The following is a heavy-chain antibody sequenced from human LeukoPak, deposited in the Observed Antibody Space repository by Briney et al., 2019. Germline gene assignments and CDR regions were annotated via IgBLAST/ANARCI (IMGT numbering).Heavy chain of an antibody. CDR3: ASGSGYPYYFDS. J-gene: IGHJ4*02. CDR2: ISTYNGNT. D-gene: IGHD3-22*01. V-gene: IGHV1-18*01. CDR1: GYTFTSYG. Sequence: GASVKVSCTASGYTFTSYGISWVRQAPGQGLEWMGWISTYNGNTNYAQKLQGRVTMTTDTFTSTAYMELRSLRSDDTAVYYCASGSGYPYYFDSWGQGTLVTVSS.